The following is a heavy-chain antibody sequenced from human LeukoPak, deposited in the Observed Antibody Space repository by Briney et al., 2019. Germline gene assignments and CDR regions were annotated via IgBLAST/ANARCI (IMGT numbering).Heavy chain of an antibody. CDR3: ARDHLQLSTPDY. CDR2: IRYDGSNK. Sequence: GRSLRLSCAASGFTFSSYAMHWVRQAPGKGLEWVAFIRYDGSNKYYADSVKGRFTISRDNSKNTLYLQMNSLRAEDTAVYYCARDHLQLSTPDYWGQGTLVTVSS. CDR1: GFTFSSYA. J-gene: IGHJ4*02. V-gene: IGHV3-30*04. D-gene: IGHD5-18*01.